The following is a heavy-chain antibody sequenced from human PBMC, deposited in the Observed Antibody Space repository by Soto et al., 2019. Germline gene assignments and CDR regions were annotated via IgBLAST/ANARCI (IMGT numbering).Heavy chain of an antibody. CDR3: ARLSGNTTMITLLDYYYYNGMDV. CDR2: IDPSGSYT. D-gene: IGHD1-26*01. J-gene: IGHJ6*02. Sequence: GESLKISCKGSGYSFASYWIGWVRQMPGKGLEWMGRIDPSGSYTNYSPSFRGHVSISADKSISTAYLQWSSLKASDTAMYFCARLSGNTTMITLLDYYYYNGMDVWGQGTTVTVS. V-gene: IGHV5-10-1*01. CDR1: GYSFASYW.